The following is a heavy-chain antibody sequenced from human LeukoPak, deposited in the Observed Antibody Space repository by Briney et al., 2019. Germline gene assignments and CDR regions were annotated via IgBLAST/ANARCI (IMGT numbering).Heavy chain of an antibody. CDR3: ARARKENYYDSSGRWFDR. D-gene: IGHD3-22*01. V-gene: IGHV4-4*02. CDR2: INHSGST. J-gene: IGHJ5*02. Sequence: SGTLSLTCAVSGGSISSTNWWSCVRQPPGKGLEWIGEINHSGSTNYNPSLKSRVTLSVDKSNNQFSLKLSSVAAADTAIYYCARARKENYYDSSGRWFDRWGQGTLVTVSS. CDR1: GGSISSTNW.